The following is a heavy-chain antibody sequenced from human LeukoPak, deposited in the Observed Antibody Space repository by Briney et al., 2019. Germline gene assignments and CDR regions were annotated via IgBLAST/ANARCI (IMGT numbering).Heavy chain of an antibody. D-gene: IGHD2-8*01. V-gene: IGHV4-39*01. CDR3: ARGRGYCTNGVCYEATPPLDY. J-gene: IGHJ4*02. Sequence: SETLSLTCTVSGGSISSSCYYWGWLRQPPGQGRVWIVSTYCSRSPYYNPSLKTPVTISVDASKNPFSLKLSPVTAADTAVYYCARGRGYCTNGVCYEATPPLDYWGQGTLVTVSS. CDR1: GGSISSSCYY. CDR2: TYCSRSP.